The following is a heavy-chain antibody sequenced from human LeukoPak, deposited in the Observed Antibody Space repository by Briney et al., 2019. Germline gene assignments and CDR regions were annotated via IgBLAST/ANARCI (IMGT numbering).Heavy chain of an antibody. D-gene: IGHD6-25*01. CDR2: ISSNGGST. J-gene: IGHJ4*02. CDR1: GFTFSSYA. CDR3: ARDLIAAENY. Sequence: GGSLRLSCAASGFTFSSYAMHWVRQAPGKGLEYVSAISSNGGSTYYANSVKGRSTISRDNSKNTLYLQMGSLRAEDMAVYYCARDLIAAENYWGQGTLVTVSS. V-gene: IGHV3-64*01.